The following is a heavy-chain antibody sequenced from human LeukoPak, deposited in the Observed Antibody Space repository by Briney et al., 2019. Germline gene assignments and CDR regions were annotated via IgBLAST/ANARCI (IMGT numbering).Heavy chain of an antibody. J-gene: IGHJ6*03. V-gene: IGHV3-30*02. CDR2: IHYDGSNK. CDR1: GFTFSSYW. D-gene: IGHD3-22*01. CDR3: AKEDMRSVITVHYDFYYMDV. Sequence: QAGGSLRLSCAASGFTFSSYWMHWVRQAPGKGLEWVAFIHYDGSNKYSADSVKGRFTISRDNSKNTLYLQMDSLRPEDTAVYYCAKEDMRSVITVHYDFYYMDVWGIGTAVTISS.